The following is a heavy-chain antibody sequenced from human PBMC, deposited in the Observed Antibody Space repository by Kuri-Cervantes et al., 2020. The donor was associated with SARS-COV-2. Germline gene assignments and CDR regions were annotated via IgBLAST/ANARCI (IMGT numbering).Heavy chain of an antibody. V-gene: IGHV4-4*07. CDR1: GGSISSYY. D-gene: IGHD6-25*01. CDR2: IYTSGST. J-gene: IGHJ4*02. CDR3: ARVGSALRRDFDY. Sequence: GSLRLSCTVSGGSISSYYWSWIRQPAGKGLEWIGRIYTSGSTNYNPSLKSRVTMSVDTSKNQFSLKLSSVTAADTAVYYCARVGSALRRDFDYWGQGTLVTVSS.